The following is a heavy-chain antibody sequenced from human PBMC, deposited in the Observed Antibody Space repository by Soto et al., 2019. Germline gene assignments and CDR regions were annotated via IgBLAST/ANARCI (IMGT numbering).Heavy chain of an antibody. CDR1: GCSLSTSGVG. Sequence: SGPTLVNPTPTLPLTCTFSGCSLSTSGVGVGWISQHQANALEWLALIYWNDDKRYSPSLKSRLTITKDTSKNQVVLTMTNMDPVDTATYYCAHINGLLWFGGQPYYFDYWGQGTMVTVSS. CDR3: AHINGLLWFGGQPYYFDY. CDR2: IYWNDDK. J-gene: IGHJ4*02. D-gene: IGHD3-10*01. V-gene: IGHV2-5*01.